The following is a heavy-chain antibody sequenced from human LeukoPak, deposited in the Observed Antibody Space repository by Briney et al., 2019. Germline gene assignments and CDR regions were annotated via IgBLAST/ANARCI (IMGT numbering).Heavy chain of an antibody. CDR3: ARDSLGYYYDSSGYLDY. J-gene: IGHJ4*02. V-gene: IGHV1-18*01. CDR1: GYTFTSYG. CDR2: ISAYNGNT. Sequence: ASVKVSRKASGYTFTSYGISWVRQAPGQGLEWMGWISAYNGNTNYAQKLQGRVTMTTDTSTSTAYMELRSLRSDDTAVYYCARDSLGYYYDSSGYLDYWGQGTLVTVSS. D-gene: IGHD3-22*01.